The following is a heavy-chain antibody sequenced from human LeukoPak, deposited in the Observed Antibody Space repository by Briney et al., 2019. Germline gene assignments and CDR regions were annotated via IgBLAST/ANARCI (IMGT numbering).Heavy chain of an antibody. D-gene: IGHD3-22*01. CDR2: INPDRGGT. J-gene: IGHJ3*02. CDR3: VRIPRTTDTFYSEIQDTFNI. V-gene: IGHV1-2*02. Sequence: GASVKVSCKASGYTFTDYYLHWVRQAPGQGLEWVGWINPDRGGTNYAEKFQVRVTMTRDTSISTAYMELSRLRYDDTAMYYCVRIPRTTDTFYSEIQDTFNIWGQGTMVTVSS. CDR1: GYTFTDYY.